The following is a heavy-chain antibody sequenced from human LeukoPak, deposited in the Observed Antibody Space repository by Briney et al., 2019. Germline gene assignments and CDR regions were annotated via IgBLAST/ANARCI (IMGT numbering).Heavy chain of an antibody. CDR3: ARAAAAKSDY. CDR1: GGTFKNYA. Sequence: SVKVSCKASGGTFKNYAISWVRQAPGQGLEWMGGIIPIFGTANYAQKFQGRVTITADKSTSTAYMELSSLRSEDTAVYYCARAAAAKSDYWGQGTLVTVSS. D-gene: IGHD6-13*01. V-gene: IGHV1-69*06. J-gene: IGHJ4*02. CDR2: IIPIFGTA.